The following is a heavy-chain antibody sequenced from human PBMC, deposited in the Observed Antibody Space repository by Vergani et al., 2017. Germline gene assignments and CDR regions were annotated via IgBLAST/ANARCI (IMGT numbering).Heavy chain of an antibody. CDR2: INHSGST. Sequence: QVQLQQWGAGLLKPSETLSLTCAVYGGSFSGYYWSWIRQPPGKGLEWIGEINHSGSTNYNPSLKSRVTILVDTSKNQFSLKRSCVTAADTAVYYCARVCLGSGCFTGRLAQSDWGQGTLVTVSS. D-gene: IGHD6-19*01. J-gene: IGHJ4*02. CDR3: ARVCLGSGCFTGRLAQSD. V-gene: IGHV4-34*01. CDR1: GGSFSGYY.